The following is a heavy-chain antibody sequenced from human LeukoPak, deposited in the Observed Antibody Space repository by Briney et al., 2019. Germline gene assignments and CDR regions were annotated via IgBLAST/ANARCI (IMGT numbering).Heavy chain of an antibody. J-gene: IGHJ4*02. CDR2: FDPEDGET. Sequence: ASVKVSCKVSGYTLTELSMHWVRQAPGKGLEWMGGFDPEDGETIYAQKFQGRVTMTRNTSISTAYMELSSLRSEDTAVYYCARVGQPGAADNWGQGTLVTVSS. CDR3: ARVGQPGAADN. CDR1: GYTLTELS. D-gene: IGHD6-13*01. V-gene: IGHV1-24*01.